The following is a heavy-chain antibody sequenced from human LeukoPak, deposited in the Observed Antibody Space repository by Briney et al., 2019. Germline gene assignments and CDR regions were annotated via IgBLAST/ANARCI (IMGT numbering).Heavy chain of an antibody. D-gene: IGHD3-22*01. J-gene: IGHJ2*01. Sequence: GGSLRLSCAASGFTFSSYAMSWVRQAPGKGLEWVSAISGSGGSTYYADSVKGRFTISRDNSKNTLYLRMNSLRAEDTAVYYCAKGASSGYYYKGWYFDLWGRGTLVTVSS. V-gene: IGHV3-23*01. CDR2: ISGSGGST. CDR1: GFTFSSYA. CDR3: AKGASSGYYYKGWYFDL.